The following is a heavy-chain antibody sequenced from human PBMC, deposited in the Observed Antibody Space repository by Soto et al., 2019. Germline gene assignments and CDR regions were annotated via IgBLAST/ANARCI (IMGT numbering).Heavy chain of an antibody. CDR1: GYTFTSYY. J-gene: IGHJ4*02. CDR2: INPSGGST. D-gene: IGHD6-13*01. Sequence: ASVKVSCKASGYTFTSYYMHGVRQAPGQGLEWMGIINPSGGSTSYAQKFQGRVTMTRDTSTSTVYMELSSLRSEDTAVYYCARSYSSSWYSEYYFDYWGQGTLVTVSS. V-gene: IGHV1-46*03. CDR3: ARSYSSSWYSEYYFDY.